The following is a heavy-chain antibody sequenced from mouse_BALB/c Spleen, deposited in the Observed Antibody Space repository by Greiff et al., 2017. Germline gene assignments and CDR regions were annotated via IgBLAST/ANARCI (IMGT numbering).Heavy chain of an antibody. CDR1: GFTFSSFG. Sequence: EVHLVESGGGLVKPGGSLKLSCAASGFTFSSFGMHWVRQAPEKGLEWVAYISSGSSTIYYADTVKGRFTISRDNPKNTLFLQMTSLRSEDTAMYYCAKYGNYVSYAMDYWGQGTSVTVSS. V-gene: IGHV5-17*02. J-gene: IGHJ4*01. CDR3: AKYGNYVSYAMDY. D-gene: IGHD2-10*02. CDR2: ISSGSSTI.